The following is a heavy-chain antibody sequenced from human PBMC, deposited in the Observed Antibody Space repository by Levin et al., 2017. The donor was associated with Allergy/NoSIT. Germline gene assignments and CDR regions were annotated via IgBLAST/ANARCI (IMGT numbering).Heavy chain of an antibody. V-gene: IGHV4-39*01. CDR2: IYYSGTT. CDR3: ARHTALLWFEELVFDS. Sequence: PSETLSLTCTVSGGSFITSSYFWAWIRQPPGKGLEWLGSIYYSGTTYYNPSLKSRLPISIDTSTNQFSLKLRSVTAADTAVYYCARHTALLWFEELVFDSWGQGNLVAVSS. J-gene: IGHJ4*02. D-gene: IGHD3-10*01. CDR1: GGSFITSSYF.